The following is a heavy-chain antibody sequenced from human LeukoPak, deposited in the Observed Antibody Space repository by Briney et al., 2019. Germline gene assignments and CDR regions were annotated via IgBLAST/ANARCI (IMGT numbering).Heavy chain of an antibody. J-gene: IGHJ4*02. CDR1: GYTFTSYY. CDR2: INPSGGST. D-gene: IGHD3-3*01. Sequence: GASVKVSCKASGYTFTSYYMHWVRQAPGQGLEWMGIINPSGGSTSYAQKFQGRVTMTRDTSTSTVYMELSSLRSEDTAVYYCARDPYYDFWSGYLGGYYFDCWGQGTLVTVSS. V-gene: IGHV1-46*01. CDR3: ARDPYYDFWSGYLGGYYFDC.